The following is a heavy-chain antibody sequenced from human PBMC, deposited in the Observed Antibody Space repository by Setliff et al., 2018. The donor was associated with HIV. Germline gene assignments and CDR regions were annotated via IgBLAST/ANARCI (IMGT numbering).Heavy chain of an antibody. CDR3: ARGGGYDRSGYYPFDY. CDR2: INHSGST. V-gene: IGHV4-34*01. CDR1: GGSLSGYH. D-gene: IGHD3-22*01. J-gene: IGHJ4*02. Sequence: ETLSLTCAVYGGSLSGYHWSWIRQSPEKGLEWIGEINHSGSTNYNPSLKSRVTMSVDTSKNQFSLKLSFVTAADTAVYYCARGGGYDRSGYYPFDYWGQGTPVTVSS.